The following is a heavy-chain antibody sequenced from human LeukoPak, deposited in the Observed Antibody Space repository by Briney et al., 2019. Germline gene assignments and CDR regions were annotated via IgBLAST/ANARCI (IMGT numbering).Heavy chain of an antibody. CDR3: ATGRDPYKTGH. CDR1: GGSFSPAH. V-gene: IGHV4-59*01. Sequence: KASEILSLTCTFSGGSFSPAHWSWIRQPPGKGLEWIGVICDNGSTDYNPSLKSRVTISVDTSKSQFSLKLSSLAAADTAAYYCATGRDPYKTGHWGQGTLVTVSS. J-gene: IGHJ4*02. D-gene: IGHD1-1*01. CDR2: ICDNGST.